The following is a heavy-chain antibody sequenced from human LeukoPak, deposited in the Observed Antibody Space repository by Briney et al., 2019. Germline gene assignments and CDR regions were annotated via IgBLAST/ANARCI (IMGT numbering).Heavy chain of an antibody. Sequence: SETLSLTCTVSDDSISDYYRGWIRQPPGKGLEWIGYFHSSGTSTYNPSLKSRVTISADTSKNQFSLKQNSLTTADTAVYYCTRGAGWLIDYWGQGILVTVSS. CDR3: TRGAGWLIDY. CDR2: FHSSGTS. V-gene: IGHV4-59*01. J-gene: IGHJ4*02. CDR1: DDSISDYY. D-gene: IGHD3-16*01.